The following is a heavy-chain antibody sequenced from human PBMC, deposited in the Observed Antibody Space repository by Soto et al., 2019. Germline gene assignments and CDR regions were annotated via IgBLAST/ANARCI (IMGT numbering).Heavy chain of an antibody. V-gene: IGHV3-30*18. CDR1: GFTFSSYG. J-gene: IGHJ4*02. Sequence: QVQLVESGGGVVQPGRSLRLSCAASGFTFSSYGMHWVRQAPGKGLEWVAVISYDGSNKYYADSVKGRFTISRDNSKNTLYLQMNSLRAEDTAVYYCAKGSRRTAYYFDYWGQGTLVTVSS. D-gene: IGHD3-10*01. CDR3: AKGSRRTAYYFDY. CDR2: ISYDGSNK.